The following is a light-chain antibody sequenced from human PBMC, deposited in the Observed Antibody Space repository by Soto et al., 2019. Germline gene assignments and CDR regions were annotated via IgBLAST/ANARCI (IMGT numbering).Light chain of an antibody. CDR2: KAS. CDR3: QHYNSYSEA. J-gene: IGKJ1*01. Sequence: DIQLTQSPSFLSASVGDRVTITCRASQSIDSWLAWYQQKPGKAPKLLIYKASTLKSGVPSRFSGSGSGTEFTLTISSLQPDDFATYYCQHYNSYSEAFGQGTKVDIK. CDR1: QSIDSW. V-gene: IGKV1-5*03.